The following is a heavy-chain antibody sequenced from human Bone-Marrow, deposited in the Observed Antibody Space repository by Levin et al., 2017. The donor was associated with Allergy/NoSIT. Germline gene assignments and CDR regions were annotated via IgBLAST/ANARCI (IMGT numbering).Heavy chain of an antibody. CDR2: ISSSGSTI. Sequence: GGSLRLSCAASGFTFSDYYMSWIRQAPGKGLEWVSYISSSGSTIYYADSVKGRFTISRDNAKNSLYLQMNSLRAEDTAVYYCARTKGNSSSWNNWFDPWGQGTLVTVSS. J-gene: IGHJ5*02. V-gene: IGHV3-11*01. D-gene: IGHD6-13*01. CDR1: GFTFSDYY. CDR3: ARTKGNSSSWNNWFDP.